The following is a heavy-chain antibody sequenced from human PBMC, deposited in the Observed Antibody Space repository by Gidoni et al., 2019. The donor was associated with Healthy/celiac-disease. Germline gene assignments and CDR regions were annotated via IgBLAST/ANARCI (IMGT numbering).Heavy chain of an antibody. CDR3: ARGSPIVVVVAANSYVDY. Sequence: QVQLVPSWAEVKTPGSSLNLSCTASGRTFLSYALIWVRQAPGQGLEWMGGILPIFGKANYAKKVQGRVTITADESTSTAYMELSSLRSEDTAVYDCARGSPIVVVVAANSYVDYWGQGTLVTVSS. CDR2: ILPIFGKA. V-gene: IGHV1-69*01. D-gene: IGHD2-15*01. CDR1: GRTFLSYA. J-gene: IGHJ4*02.